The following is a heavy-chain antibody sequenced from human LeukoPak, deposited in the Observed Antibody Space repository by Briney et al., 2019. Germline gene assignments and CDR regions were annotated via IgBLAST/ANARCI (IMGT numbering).Heavy chain of an antibody. CDR3: AKGRHSGWYPHFFDY. CDR1: GFTFNRYA. J-gene: IGHJ4*02. D-gene: IGHD6-19*01. V-gene: IGHV3-23*01. CDR2: ISGSGGST. Sequence: GGSLRLSCAASGFTFNRYAMSWVRQAPGKGPGWVSAISGSGGSTYYADSVKGRFTISRDNSKNTLYLQMNSLRAEDTAVYYCAKGRHSGWYPHFFDYWGQGTLVTVSS.